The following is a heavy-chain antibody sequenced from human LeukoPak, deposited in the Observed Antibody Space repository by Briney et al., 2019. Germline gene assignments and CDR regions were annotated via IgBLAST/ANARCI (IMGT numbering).Heavy chain of an antibody. CDR2: ISSNGATT. J-gene: IGHJ4*02. D-gene: IGHD2-21*02. V-gene: IGHV3-64*04. Sequence: GGSLRLSCSASGFTFNRFYLHWVRQAPGKGLEFVSHISSNGATTYYADSVTGRFTISRDNSKDTLFLQMHSLRPGDTAVYYCVREDTPATANYWGQGTLVTISS. CDR1: GFTFNRFY. CDR3: VREDTPATANY.